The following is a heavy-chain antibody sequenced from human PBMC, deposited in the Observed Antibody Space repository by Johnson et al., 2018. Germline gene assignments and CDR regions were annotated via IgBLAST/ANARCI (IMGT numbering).Heavy chain of an antibody. J-gene: IGHJ5*02. V-gene: IGHV1-46*01. CDR1: GYTFISYS. CDR2: IYPSDGTT. D-gene: IGHD3-16*01. Sequence: QVQLQESGAAVKKPGASVRVSCKTSGYTFISYSVHWVRQAPGQGLEWMGLIYPSDGTTSYARKFQGRVTITRDTATSTVSMGLYSLTSEDTAIYFCARDGGPGTSWHSTWGQGTLVTVSS. CDR3: ARDGGPGTSWHST.